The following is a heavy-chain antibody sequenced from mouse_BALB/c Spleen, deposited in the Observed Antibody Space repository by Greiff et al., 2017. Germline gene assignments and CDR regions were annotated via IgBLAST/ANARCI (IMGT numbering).Heavy chain of an antibody. Sequence: VQLQQSGPGLVKPSQSLSLTCTVTGYSITSDYAWNWIRQFPGNKLEWMGYISYSGSTSYNPSLKSRISITRDTSKNQFFLQLNSVTTEDTATYYCARLLRAYYLDDWGQGTTLTVSS. D-gene: IGHD1-1*01. V-gene: IGHV3-2*02. CDR3: ARLLRAYYLDD. CDR2: ISYSGST. CDR1: GYSITSDYA. J-gene: IGHJ2*01.